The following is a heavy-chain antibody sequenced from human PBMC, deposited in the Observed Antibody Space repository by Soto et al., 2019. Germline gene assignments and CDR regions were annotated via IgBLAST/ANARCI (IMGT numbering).Heavy chain of an antibody. CDR1: GFTFSTYW. V-gene: IGHV3-74*01. CDR2: IKGDGSSL. CDR3: ARGLKNYYGVDV. Sequence: EVKVVESGGGLVKPGGSLRLSCAASGFTFSTYWMHWVRQVPGKGLVWVSRIKGDGSSLSYADSVKGRFTISRDNVRNPVYRPMGSLRADETALYYCARGLKNYYGVDVWGQGTTVTVSS. J-gene: IGHJ6*02.